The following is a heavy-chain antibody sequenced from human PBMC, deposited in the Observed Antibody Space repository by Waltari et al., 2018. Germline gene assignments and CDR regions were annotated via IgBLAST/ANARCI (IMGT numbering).Heavy chain of an antibody. CDR3: ARAGVTTGWYFDL. CDR1: GFTFSSYW. V-gene: IGHV3-7*01. Sequence: EVQLVESGGGLVQPGGSLRLSCAASGFTFSSYWMRWVRKAPGKGLEWVANIKQDGSEKYYVDSVKGRFTISRDNAKNSLYLQMNSLRAEDTAVYYCARAGVTTGWYFDLWGRGTLVTVSS. J-gene: IGHJ2*01. D-gene: IGHD4-4*01. CDR2: IKQDGSEK.